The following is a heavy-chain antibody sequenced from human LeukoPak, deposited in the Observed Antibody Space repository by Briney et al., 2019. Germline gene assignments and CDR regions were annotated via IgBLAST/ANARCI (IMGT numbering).Heavy chain of an antibody. CDR3: ARSRYNWNYVYFDY. V-gene: IGHV4-39*01. CDR2: IYYSGST. CDR1: GGSISSSSYY. D-gene: IGHD1-7*01. J-gene: IGHJ4*02. Sequence: SETLSLTCTVSGGSISSSSYYWGWIRQPPGKGLEWIGSIYYSGSTYYNPSLKSRVTISVDTSKNQFSLKLSSVTAADTAVYYCARSRYNWNYVYFDYWGQGTLVTVSS.